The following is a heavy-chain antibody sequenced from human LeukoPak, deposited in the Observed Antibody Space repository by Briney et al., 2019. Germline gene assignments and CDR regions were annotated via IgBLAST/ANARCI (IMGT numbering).Heavy chain of an antibody. V-gene: IGHV3-53*01. CDR1: GFTVSSNY. D-gene: IGHD4-17*01. Sequence: PGGSLRLSCAASGFTVSSNYMSWVRQAPGKGLEWVSVIYSGGSTYYADSVKGRFTISRDNSKNTLYLQMNSLRAEDTAVYCCARAAPRTVTTRWSWYFDLWGRGTLVTVSS. CDR2: IYSGGST. J-gene: IGHJ2*01. CDR3: ARAAPRTVTTRWSWYFDL.